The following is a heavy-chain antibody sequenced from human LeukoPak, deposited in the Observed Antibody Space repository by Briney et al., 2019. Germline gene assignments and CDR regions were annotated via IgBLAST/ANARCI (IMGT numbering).Heavy chain of an antibody. CDR3: ARGYSYGADYFDY. J-gene: IGHJ4*02. Sequence: PGGSLTLSCAASGFTFSSYGMHWVRQAPGKGLEWVAVIWYDGSNKYYADSVKGRFTISRDNSKNTLYLQMNSLRAEDTAVYYCARGYSYGADYFDYWGQGTLVTVSS. V-gene: IGHV3-33*01. D-gene: IGHD5-18*01. CDR2: IWYDGSNK. CDR1: GFTFSSYG.